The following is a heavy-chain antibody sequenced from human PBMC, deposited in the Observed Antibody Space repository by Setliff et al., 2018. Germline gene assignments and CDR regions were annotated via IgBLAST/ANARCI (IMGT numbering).Heavy chain of an antibody. CDR2: IYYSGST. CDR1: GGSISSSSYY. V-gene: IGHV4-39*07. D-gene: IGHD2-15*01. CDR3: ARYRRDCSGGSCYSRYFFDY. Sequence: PSETLSLTCTVSGGSISSSSYYWGWIRQPPGKGLEWIGSIYYSGSTYYNPSLKSRVTISVDTSKNQFSLKLSSVTAADTAVYYCARYRRDCSGGSCYSRYFFDYCGQGTLVTVSS. J-gene: IGHJ4*02.